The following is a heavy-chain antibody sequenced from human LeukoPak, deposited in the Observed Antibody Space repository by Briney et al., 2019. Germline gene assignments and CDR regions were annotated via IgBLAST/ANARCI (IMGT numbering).Heavy chain of an antibody. Sequence: GGFLRLSCAASGFTLSSYSMNWVRQAPGKGLEWVSSISSSSSYIYHADSVKGRFTISRDNAKNSLYLQMNSLRAEDTAVYYCARDASDFGYGFNWFDPWGQGTLVTVSS. D-gene: IGHD2-15*01. J-gene: IGHJ5*02. CDR3: ARDASDFGYGFNWFDP. V-gene: IGHV3-21*01. CDR2: ISSSSSYI. CDR1: GFTLSSYS.